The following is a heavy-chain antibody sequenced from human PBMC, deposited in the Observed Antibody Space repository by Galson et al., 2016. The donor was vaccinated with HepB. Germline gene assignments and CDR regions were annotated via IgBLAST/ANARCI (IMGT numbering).Heavy chain of an antibody. CDR2: IIPILGTT. J-gene: IGHJ6*02. V-gene: IGHV1-69*13. CDR3: ARIYLRYFDWLFPYYYYALDV. D-gene: IGHD3-9*01. Sequence: SVKVSCKASGGTFSSYAISWVRQAPGQGLEWMGGIIPILGTTNYGQKFQGRVTITADESTSTAYMELSSLRSDDTAVYHCARIYLRYFDWLFPYYYYALDVWGQGTTVTVSS. CDR1: GGTFSSYA.